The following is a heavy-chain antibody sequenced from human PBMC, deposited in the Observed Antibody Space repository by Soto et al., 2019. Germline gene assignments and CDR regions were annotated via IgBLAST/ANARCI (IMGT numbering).Heavy chain of an antibody. D-gene: IGHD3-22*01. J-gene: IGHJ4*02. CDR3: ARVACGYRIGPVDY. V-gene: IGHV3-30*03. Sequence: QVQLVESGGGVVQPGRSLGLSCAASGFTFSSHAMHWVRQTPGKGLEWVASISYDGSNRYYADSVKGRFTISRDNSKNTLYLQMNSLRGDDTTVYYCARVACGYRIGPVDYWGQGTLVTVSS. CDR2: ISYDGSNR. CDR1: GFTFSSHA.